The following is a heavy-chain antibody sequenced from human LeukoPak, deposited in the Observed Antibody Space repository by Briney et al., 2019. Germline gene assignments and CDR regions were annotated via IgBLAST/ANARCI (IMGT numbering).Heavy chain of an antibody. CDR3: AVLRYFDWSTPLGPPPPANDAFDI. Sequence: PGGSLRLSCAASGFTFSSYSMNWVRQAPGKGLEWVSSISSSSSYIYYADSVKGRFTISRDNAKNSLYLQMNSLRAEDTAVYYCAVLRYFDWSTPLGPPPPANDAFDIWGQGTMVTVSS. V-gene: IGHV3-21*01. CDR1: GFTFSSYS. D-gene: IGHD3-9*01. CDR2: ISSSSSYI. J-gene: IGHJ3*02.